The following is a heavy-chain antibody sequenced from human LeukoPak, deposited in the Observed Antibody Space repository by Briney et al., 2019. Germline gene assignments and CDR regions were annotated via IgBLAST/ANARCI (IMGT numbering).Heavy chain of an antibody. D-gene: IGHD6-6*01. CDR3: ARDWGAEARPGYMDV. Sequence: SETLSLTCAVYGGSFSGYYWSWIRQPPGKGLEWIGEINHSGSTNYNPSLKSRVTISVDTSKNQFSLKLSSVTAADTAVYFCARDWGAEARPGYMDVWGEGTTVTVSS. V-gene: IGHV4-34*01. CDR2: INHSGST. J-gene: IGHJ6*03. CDR1: GGSFSGYY.